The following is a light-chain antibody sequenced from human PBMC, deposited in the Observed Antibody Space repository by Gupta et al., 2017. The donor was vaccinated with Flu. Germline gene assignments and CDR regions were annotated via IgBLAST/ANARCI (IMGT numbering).Light chain of an antibody. CDR1: QIISYW. J-gene: IGKJ1*01. V-gene: IGKV1-5*03. CDR3: QHESSSPWT. CDR2: KAS. Sequence: PSILAASVGDSVTTTCRARQIISYWLEWYQQKPEKAPNLLIYKASKRKNGVPSRCSGSGGGKEFTLTISSRQHDDVANYYCQHESSSPWTFGQGTKVEI.